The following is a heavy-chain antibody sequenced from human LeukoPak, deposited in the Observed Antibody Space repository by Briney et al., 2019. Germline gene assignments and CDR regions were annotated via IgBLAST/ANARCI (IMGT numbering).Heavy chain of an antibody. CDR2: IYHSGNT. CDR1: DGSISSTSYY. J-gene: IGHJ4*02. V-gene: IGHV4-39*01. Sequence: PSETLSLTCTVSDGSISSTSYYWGWIRQPPGKGLEWIGSIYHSGNTYYNPSLKSRTTISVDTSKNQFSLKVRSVTAADTAVYYCARLRGWLLGYFDSWDQGTLVTVSS. D-gene: IGHD3-9*01. CDR3: ARLRGWLLGYFDS.